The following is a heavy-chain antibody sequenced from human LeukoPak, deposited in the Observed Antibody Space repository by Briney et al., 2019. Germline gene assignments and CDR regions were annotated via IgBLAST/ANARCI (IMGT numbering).Heavy chain of an antibody. CDR3: ARGAGTTKRHWFDP. CDR1: GGSISSGSYY. V-gene: IGHV4-61*02. D-gene: IGHD1-1*01. Sequence: SETLSLTCSVSGGSISSGSYYWSWIRQPAGTGLEWIGRIYSSGSTNYNPSLKSRVTISLDTSKNQFSLKLSSVTAADTAVYYCARGAGTTKRHWFDPWDQGTLVTVSS. CDR2: IYSSGST. J-gene: IGHJ5*02.